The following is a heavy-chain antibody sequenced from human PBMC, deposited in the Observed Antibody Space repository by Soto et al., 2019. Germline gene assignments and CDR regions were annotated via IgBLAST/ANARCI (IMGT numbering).Heavy chain of an antibody. V-gene: IGHV3-53*01. D-gene: IGHD3-9*01. CDR1: GFSVTRTY. Sequence: DVQLVESGGGLIQPGGSLRLSCAASGFSVTRTYMTWVRQAPGKGLEWVSVIYRDDKTFYADSVKGRFTSSRDNSKNILYRQMNSLRAADTAIYYCARDSRYIGDKYGLDYWGQGSRVSVSS. CDR2: IYRDDKT. J-gene: IGHJ4*02. CDR3: ARDSRYIGDKYGLDY.